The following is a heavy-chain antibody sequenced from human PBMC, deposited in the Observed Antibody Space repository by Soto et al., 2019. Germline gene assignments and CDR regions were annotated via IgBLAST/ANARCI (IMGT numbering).Heavy chain of an antibody. CDR2: IDTSGTKI. V-gene: IGHV3-11*01. CDR3: ASHYDMWSGYLSPVDY. Sequence: QVQFVESGGDLVKPGGSLRLSCAASGYTFSDYYMSWIRQAPGKGLEWISYIDTSGTKIYYADSVKGRFTITRANAKNSLYLEMNSLRDEDTAVYYCASHYDMWSGYLSPVDYWGQGTLVTVSS. D-gene: IGHD3-3*01. J-gene: IGHJ4*02. CDR1: GYTFSDYY.